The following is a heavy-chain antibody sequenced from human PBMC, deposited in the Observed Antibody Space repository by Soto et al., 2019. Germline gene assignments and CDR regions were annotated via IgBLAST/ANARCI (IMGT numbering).Heavy chain of an antibody. CDR1: GFTFSSYA. Sequence: GGSLRLSCAASGFTFSSYAMHWVRQAPGKGLEWVAVISYDGSNKYYADSVKGRFTISRDNSKNTLYLQMNSLRAEDAAVYYCARDGSYNWNWFDPWGQGTLVTVSS. D-gene: IGHD1-20*01. CDR2: ISYDGSNK. J-gene: IGHJ5*02. CDR3: ARDGSYNWNWFDP. V-gene: IGHV3-30-3*01.